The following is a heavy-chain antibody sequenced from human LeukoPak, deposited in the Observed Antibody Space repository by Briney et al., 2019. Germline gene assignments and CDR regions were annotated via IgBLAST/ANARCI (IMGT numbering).Heavy chain of an antibody. CDR2: IKSKTDGGTT. V-gene: IGHV3-15*01. Sequence: PGGSLRLSCAASGFTFSNAWMSWVRQAPGKGLGWVGRIKSKTDGGTTDYAAPVKGRFTISRDDSKNTLYLQMNSLKTEDTAVYYCTTDPAKPLGCCSGTSCPPLDYWGQGTLVTVSS. CDR3: TTDPAKPLGCCSGTSCPPLDY. J-gene: IGHJ4*02. CDR1: GFTFSNAW. D-gene: IGHD2-2*01.